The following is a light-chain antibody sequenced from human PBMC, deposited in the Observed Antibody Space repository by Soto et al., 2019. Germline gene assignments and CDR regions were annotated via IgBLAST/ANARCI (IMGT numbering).Light chain of an antibody. CDR3: QTWGSGSVV. V-gene: IGLV4-69*01. Sequence: QPVLTQSPSASASLGASVKLTCTLSSGHSNYAIAWHQQQSEKGPRYLMKLNSDGSHSKGDGIPDRVSGSSAGAERYRTSSGRLFEGEADESSQTWGSGSVVFGGGTKRTVL. CDR2: LNSDGSH. J-gene: IGLJ2*01. CDR1: SGHSNYA.